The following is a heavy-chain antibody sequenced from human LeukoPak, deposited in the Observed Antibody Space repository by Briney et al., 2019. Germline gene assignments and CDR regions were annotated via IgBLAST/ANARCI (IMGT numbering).Heavy chain of an antibody. V-gene: IGHV4-61*02. CDR1: GGSISSGSYY. CDR2: IYTSGST. CDR3: ARHWVEGAFDI. D-gene: IGHD5-24*01. J-gene: IGHJ3*02. Sequence: SETLSLTCTVSGGSISSGSYYWSWIRQPAGKGLEWIGRIYTSGSTNYNPSLKSRVTISVDTSKNQFSLKLSSVTAADTAVYYCARHWVEGAFDIWGQGTMVTVSS.